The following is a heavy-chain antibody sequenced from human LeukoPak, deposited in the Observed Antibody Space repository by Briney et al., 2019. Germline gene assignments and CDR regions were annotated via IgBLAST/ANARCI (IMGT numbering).Heavy chain of an antibody. V-gene: IGHV3-48*03. CDR3: ARGGSSGYYFDY. CDR2: ISSSGSTI. J-gene: IGHJ4*02. Sequence: RSGGSLRLSCAASGFTFSSYEMNWVRQAPGKGLEWVSYISSSGSTIYYADSVKGRFTISRDNAKNSLYLQMNSLRAEDTAVYYCARGGSSGYYFDYWGQGTLVTVSS. D-gene: IGHD3-22*01. CDR1: GFTFSSYE.